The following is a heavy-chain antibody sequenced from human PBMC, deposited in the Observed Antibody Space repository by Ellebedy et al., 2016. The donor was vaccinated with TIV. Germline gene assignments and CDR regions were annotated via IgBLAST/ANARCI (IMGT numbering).Heavy chain of an antibody. CDR3: ARGRPGGGDGMDV. V-gene: IGHV1-18*01. CDR2: ISAYNGNT. J-gene: IGHJ6*02. CDR1: GYTFTSYD. Sequence: ASVKVSCXASGYTFTSYDINWVRQATGQGLEWMGWISAYNGNTNYAQKLQGRVTMTTDTSTSTAYMELRSLRSDDTAVYYCARGRPGGGDGMDVWGQGTTVTVSS. D-gene: IGHD1-26*01.